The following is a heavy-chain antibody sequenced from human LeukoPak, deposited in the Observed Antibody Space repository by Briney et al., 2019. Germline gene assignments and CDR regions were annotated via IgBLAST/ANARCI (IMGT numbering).Heavy chain of an antibody. J-gene: IGHJ4*02. CDR3: AMNTAMATIDY. CDR2: ISAYNGNT. V-gene: IGHV1-18*01. CDR1: GYTFTSYS. D-gene: IGHD5-18*01. Sequence: ASVKVSCKASGYTFTSYSISWVRQAPGQGLEWMGWISAYNGNTNYAQKLQGRVTMTTDTSTSTAYMELRSLRSDDTAVYYCAMNTAMATIDYWGQGTLVTVSS.